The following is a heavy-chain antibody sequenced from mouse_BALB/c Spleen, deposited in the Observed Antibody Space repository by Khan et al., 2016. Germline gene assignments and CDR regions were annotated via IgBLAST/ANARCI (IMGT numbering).Heavy chain of an antibody. CDR1: GFSLTSYG. CDR3: DRRNDYGYDDAMNY. D-gene: IGHD2-2*01. J-gene: IGHJ4*01. V-gene: IGHV2-9*02. Sequence: QEQLKESGPGLVAPSQSLSITCTVSGFSLTSYGVHWVRQPPGKGLEWLGVIWAGGSTNYNSALMSRLIISNDNSKSQVFLKMNSLQTENTANYYCDRRNDYGYDDAMNYWGQGTTGTVSS. CDR2: IWAGGST.